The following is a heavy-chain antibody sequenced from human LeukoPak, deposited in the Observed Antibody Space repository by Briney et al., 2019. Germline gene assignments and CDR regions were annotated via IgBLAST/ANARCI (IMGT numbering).Heavy chain of an antibody. D-gene: IGHD4-17*01. Sequence: PGGSLRLSCAASGFTFSSYWMSWVRQAPGKGLEWVANIKQEGSEKYYVDSVKGRFTISRDNAKNSLYLQMNSLRAEDTAVYYCAREPYGDYFDYWGQGTLVTVSP. CDR2: IKQEGSEK. CDR1: GFTFSSYW. V-gene: IGHV3-7*03. J-gene: IGHJ4*02. CDR3: AREPYGDYFDY.